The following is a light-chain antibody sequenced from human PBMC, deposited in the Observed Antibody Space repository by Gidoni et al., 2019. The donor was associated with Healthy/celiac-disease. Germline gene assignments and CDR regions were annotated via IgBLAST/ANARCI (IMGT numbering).Light chain of an antibody. CDR3: QQSYSTPRYP. V-gene: IGKV1-39*01. J-gene: IGKJ2*01. CDR1: QSMSSY. CDR2: AAS. Sequence: DIQMTQSPSSLSASVGDRVTITCRASQSMSSYLNWYQQKPGKAPKLLIYAASSLQSGVPSRFSGSGSGTDFTLTISSLQPEDFAPYYCQQSYSTPRYPFXXXTKLEIK.